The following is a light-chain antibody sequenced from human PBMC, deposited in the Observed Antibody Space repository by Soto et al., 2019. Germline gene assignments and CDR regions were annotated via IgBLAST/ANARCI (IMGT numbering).Light chain of an antibody. CDR2: DVS. V-gene: IGLV2-14*01. CDR1: SSDVGGYNF. J-gene: IGLJ1*01. Sequence: QSALNQPASVSGSPGQSIAISCTGTSSDVGGYNFFSWYQQHPDKAPKLMIYDVSHRPSGVSNRFSGSKSGNTASLTISGLQAEDEADYYCSSYTISSTYVFGTGTKLTVL. CDR3: SSYTISSTYV.